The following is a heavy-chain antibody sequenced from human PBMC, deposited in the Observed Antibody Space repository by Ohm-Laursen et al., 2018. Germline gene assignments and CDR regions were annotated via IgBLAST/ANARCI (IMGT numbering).Heavy chain of an antibody. CDR2: ISWNSGSI. V-gene: IGHV3-9*01. J-gene: IGHJ6*02. D-gene: IGHD5/OR15-5a*01. Sequence: SLRLSCAASVFTFADYAMHWVRHAPGKGLEWVSGISWNSGSIGYADSVKGRFTISRDNAKNSLYLQMNSLRTEDTALYYCAKSVGSNYYYGMDVWGQGTTVTVSS. CDR3: AKSVGSNYYYGMDV. CDR1: VFTFADYA.